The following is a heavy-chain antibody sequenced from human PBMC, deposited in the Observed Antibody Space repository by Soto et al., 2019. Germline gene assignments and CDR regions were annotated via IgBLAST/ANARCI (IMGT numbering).Heavy chain of an antibody. V-gene: IGHV3-53*01. Sequence: GGSLRLSCAASGFTVSSKYMNWVRQAPGKGPEWVSIIWSAGLTYYADSVRGRFTISRDISKNILLLQMNNLRAEDSAIYYCARELPPDLWGQGTLVTVSS. CDR3: ARELPPDL. J-gene: IGHJ5*02. D-gene: IGHD2-15*01. CDR1: GFTVSSKY. CDR2: IWSAGLT.